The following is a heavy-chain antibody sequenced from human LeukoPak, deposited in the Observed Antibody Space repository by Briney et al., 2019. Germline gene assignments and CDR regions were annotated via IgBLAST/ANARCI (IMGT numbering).Heavy chain of an antibody. V-gene: IGHV3-30*04. Sequence: GGSLRLSCAASGFTFSSYAMHWVRQAPGKGLEWVAVISYDGSNKYYADSVKGRFTISRDNSKNTLYPQMNSLRAEDTAVYYCAKDLYSSSPRNYFDYWGQGTLVTVSS. D-gene: IGHD6-13*01. CDR2: ISYDGSNK. CDR3: AKDLYSSSPRNYFDY. CDR1: GFTFSSYA. J-gene: IGHJ4*02.